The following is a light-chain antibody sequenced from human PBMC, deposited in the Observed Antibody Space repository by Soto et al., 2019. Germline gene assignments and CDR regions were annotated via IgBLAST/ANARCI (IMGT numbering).Light chain of an antibody. CDR3: QQYNSYMYT. Sequence: DIPMTQSPSTLSASVGDRVTITCRASQSISSWLAWYQQKPRKAPKLLIYKASSLESGVPSRFSGSGSGTEFTLTISSLQPDDFATYYCQQYNSYMYTFGQGTKLEIK. CDR2: KAS. V-gene: IGKV1-5*03. CDR1: QSISSW. J-gene: IGKJ2*01.